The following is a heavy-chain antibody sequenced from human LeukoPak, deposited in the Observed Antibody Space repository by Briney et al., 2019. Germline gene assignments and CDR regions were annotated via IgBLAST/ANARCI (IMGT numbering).Heavy chain of an antibody. J-gene: IGHJ4*02. D-gene: IGHD5-24*01. Sequence: PGGSLRLSCAASGFTFSSYSMNWVRQAPGKGLEWVGFIRSKAYGGTTEYAASVKGRFTISRDDSKSIAYLQMNSLKTEDTAVYYCTRDTRGRWLPYYFDYWGQGTLVTVSS. CDR3: TRDTRGRWLPYYFDY. CDR2: IRSKAYGGTT. V-gene: IGHV3-49*04. CDR1: GFTFSSYS.